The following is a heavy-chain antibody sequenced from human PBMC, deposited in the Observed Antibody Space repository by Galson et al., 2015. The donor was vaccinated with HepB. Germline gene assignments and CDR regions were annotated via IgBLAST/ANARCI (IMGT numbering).Heavy chain of an antibody. D-gene: IGHD6-19*01. J-gene: IGHJ5*02. CDR2: MYPGDSDT. CDR3: ARQFSIGGSSGIFDP. Sequence: QSGAEVKKPGDSLKISCKASGYSFTNYWIGWVRRMPGKGLEWMGIMYPGDSDTRYSPSFQGQVTMSADKSISTAYLQWSSLKASDTAMYYCARQFSIGGSSGIFDPWGQGTLVTVSS. CDR1: GYSFTNYW. V-gene: IGHV5-51*01.